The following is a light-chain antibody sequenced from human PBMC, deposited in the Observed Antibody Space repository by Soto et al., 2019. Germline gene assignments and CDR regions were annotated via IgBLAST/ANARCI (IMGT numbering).Light chain of an antibody. Sequence: DIQMTQSPSSLSASVGDRVTITCRASQGISTYLNWYQQKPGKVPKLLISAASSLQSGVPSRFSGSGSGTDFTLTISSLQPEDFANYYCQQSYSTSWTFGQGTKVEIK. V-gene: IGKV1-39*01. CDR2: AAS. CDR1: QGISTY. J-gene: IGKJ1*01. CDR3: QQSYSTSWT.